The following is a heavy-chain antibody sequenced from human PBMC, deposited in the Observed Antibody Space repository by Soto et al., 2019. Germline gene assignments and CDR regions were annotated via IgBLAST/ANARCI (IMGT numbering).Heavy chain of an antibody. Sequence: QVQLVESGGGVVQPGRSLRLSCAASGFTFSSYGLHWVRQAPGKGLEWVAVRSYDGNNKYYADSVKGRFTISRDNSKNTLYLPMNCLRAEDTAVYYCAKSVYNWNDGFFDYWGQGTLVTVSS. V-gene: IGHV3-30*18. J-gene: IGHJ4*02. CDR2: RSYDGNNK. D-gene: IGHD1-1*01. CDR3: AKSVYNWNDGFFDY. CDR1: GFTFSSYG.